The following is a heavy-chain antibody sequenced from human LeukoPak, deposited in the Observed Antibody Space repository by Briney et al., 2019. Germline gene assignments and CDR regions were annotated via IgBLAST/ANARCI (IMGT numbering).Heavy chain of an antibody. J-gene: IGHJ5*02. CDR3: ARGVVVPAAMGGWFDP. CDR1: GGSFSGYY. Sequence: SETLSLTCAVYGGSFSGYYWSWIRQPPGKGLGWIGEINHSGSTNYNPSLKSRVTISVDTSKNQFSLKLSSVTAADTAVYYCARGVVVPAAMGGWFDPWGQGTLVTVSS. CDR2: INHSGST. V-gene: IGHV4-34*01. D-gene: IGHD2-2*01.